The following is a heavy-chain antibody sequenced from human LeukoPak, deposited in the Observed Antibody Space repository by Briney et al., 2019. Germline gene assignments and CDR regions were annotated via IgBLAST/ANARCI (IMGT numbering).Heavy chain of an antibody. V-gene: IGHV3-64D*06. CDR1: GFTFSSYA. CDR3: VKSYYDILTGYSPLGGYFDY. Sequence: GGSLRLSCSASGFTFSSYAMHWVRQAPGKGLEYVSAISSNGGSTYYADSVKGRFTISRDNYKNTLYLQMSSLRAEDTAVYYCVKSYYDILTGYSPLGGYFDYWGQGTLVTVSS. J-gene: IGHJ4*02. CDR2: ISSNGGST. D-gene: IGHD3-9*01.